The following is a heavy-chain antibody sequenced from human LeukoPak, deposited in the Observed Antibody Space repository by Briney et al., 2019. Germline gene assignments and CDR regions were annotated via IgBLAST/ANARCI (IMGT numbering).Heavy chain of an antibody. CDR1: GYSFTSYW. V-gene: IGHV5-51*01. D-gene: IGHD6-19*01. J-gene: IGHJ4*02. Sequence: GASLKISCKGSGYSFTSYWIGWVRQLPGKGLEWMGIIYPGDSDTRYSPSFQGQVTISADKSISTAYLQWSSLKASDTAMYYCARLWQQWLPPGDYWGQGTLVTVSS. CDR2: IYPGDSDT. CDR3: ARLWQQWLPPGDY.